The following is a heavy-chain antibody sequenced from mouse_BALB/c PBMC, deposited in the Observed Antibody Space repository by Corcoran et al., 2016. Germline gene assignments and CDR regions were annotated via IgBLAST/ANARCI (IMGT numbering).Heavy chain of an antibody. J-gene: IGHJ4*01. CDR2: INPYNDGT. D-gene: IGHD2-3*01. CDR1: GYTFTSYV. CDR3: ARYADGYVYYYAMDY. V-gene: IGHV1S136*01. Sequence: EVQLPQSGPALVKPGASVKMSCKASGYTFTSYVMHWVKQTPGQGLEWIGYINPYNDGTKYNEKFKGKATLTSDKSSSTAYMELSSLTSEDSAVYYGARYADGYVYYYAMDYGGQGTSVTVSS.